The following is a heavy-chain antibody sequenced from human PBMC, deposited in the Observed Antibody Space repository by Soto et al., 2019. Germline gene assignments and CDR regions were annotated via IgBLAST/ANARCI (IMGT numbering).Heavy chain of an antibody. Sequence: QVQLVQSGAEVKKPGASVKVSCKASGYIFTNYAFHWVRQAPGQRLEWMGWINAGNGNTKYSQKFLGRVTFTRDTPASTVYMSVSSLRSEDTAVYSCARSVLRIVEGNDYFYGLDVWGQGTTVTVS. V-gene: IGHV1-3*01. J-gene: IGHJ6*02. CDR2: INAGNGNT. D-gene: IGHD2-15*01. CDR3: ARSVLRIVEGNDYFYGLDV. CDR1: GYIFTNYA.